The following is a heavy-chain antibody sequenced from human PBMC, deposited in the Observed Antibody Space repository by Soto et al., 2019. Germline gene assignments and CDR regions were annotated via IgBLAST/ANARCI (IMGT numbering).Heavy chain of an antibody. CDR3: ARLLYGDGYPDSVLDY. D-gene: IGHD5-12*01. Sequence: GESLKISCKGSGYRFTSYWIGWVRQMPGEGLEWMAIIYPGDSDTRYSPSFQGQVTISADKSISTAYLQWSSLKASDTAMYYCARLLYGDGYPDSVLDYWGRGTLVTVSS. J-gene: IGHJ4*02. V-gene: IGHV5-51*01. CDR1: GYRFTSYW. CDR2: IYPGDSDT.